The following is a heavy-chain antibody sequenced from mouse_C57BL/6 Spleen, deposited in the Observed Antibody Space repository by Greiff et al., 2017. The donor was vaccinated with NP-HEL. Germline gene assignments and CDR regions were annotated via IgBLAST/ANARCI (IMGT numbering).Heavy chain of an antibody. CDR1: GYTFTSYW. V-gene: IGHV1-50*01. Sequence: QVQLQQPGAELVKPGASVKLSCKASGYTFTSYWMQWVKQRPGQGLEWIGEIDPSDSYTNYNQKFKGKATLTVDTSSSTAYMQLSSLTSEDSAVDYCARLAYYDYPYAMDYWGQGTSVTVSS. D-gene: IGHD2-4*01. CDR3: ARLAYYDYPYAMDY. J-gene: IGHJ4*01. CDR2: IDPSDSYT.